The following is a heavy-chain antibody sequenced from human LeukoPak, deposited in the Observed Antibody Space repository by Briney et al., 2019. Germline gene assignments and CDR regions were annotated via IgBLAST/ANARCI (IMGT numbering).Heavy chain of an antibody. D-gene: IGHD3-16*02. CDR2: IYYSGST. CDR1: GDSISSYY. J-gene: IGHJ5*02. V-gene: IGHV4-59*12. CDR3: ARDENGYVWGSFRA. Sequence: PSETLSFTCTVSGDSISSYYWSWIRQPPGKGLEWIGNIYYSGSTNYNPSLKSRVTISVDTSKNQFSLKLSSVTAADTAVYYCARDENGYVWGSFRAWGQGTLVTVSS.